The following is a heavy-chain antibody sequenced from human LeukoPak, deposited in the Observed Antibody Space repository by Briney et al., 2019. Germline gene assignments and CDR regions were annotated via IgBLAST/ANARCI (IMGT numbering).Heavy chain of an antibody. D-gene: IGHD2-21*01. CDR2: IYSGGST. CDR1: GVTVGTNS. V-gene: IGHV3-53*01. Sequence: GRSLRLSRAASGVTVGTNSMSWARQSPGKGLEWVSVIYSGGSTYNADSVNGRFTVSRDNSRNTLFRQMNNLRAEDTALYFCASAREYCGSAECYEYFQHWGQGTLVIVSS. J-gene: IGHJ1*01. CDR3: ASAREYCGSAECYEYFQH.